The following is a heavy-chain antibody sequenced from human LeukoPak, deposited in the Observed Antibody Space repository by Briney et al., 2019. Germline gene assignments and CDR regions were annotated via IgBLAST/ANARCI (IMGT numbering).Heavy chain of an antibody. J-gene: IGHJ4*02. CDR2: INPNSGGT. D-gene: IGHD3-3*01. V-gene: IGHV1-2*02. CDR3: ARGREFWSGYYTGYFDY. CDR1: GYTFTGYY. Sequence: ASVKVSCKASGYTFTGYYMHWVRQAPGQGLEWVGWINPNSGGTNYAQKFQGRVTMTRDTSISTAYMELSRLRSDDTAVYYCARGREFWSGYYTGYFDYWGQGTLVTVSS.